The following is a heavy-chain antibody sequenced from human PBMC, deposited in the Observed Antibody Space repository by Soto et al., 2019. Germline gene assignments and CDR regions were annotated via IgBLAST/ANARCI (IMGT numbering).Heavy chain of an antibody. CDR1: GFTFSSYS. D-gene: IGHD1-7*01. CDR3: ARGVTGTTMLYYFDY. V-gene: IGHV3-21*01. CDR2: ISSSSSYI. Sequence: GSLRLSCAASGFTFSSYSMNWVRQAPGKGLEWVSSISSSSSYIYYADSVKGRFTISRDNAKNSLYLQMNSLRAEDTAVYYCARGVTGTTMLYYFDYWGQGTLVTVSS. J-gene: IGHJ4*02.